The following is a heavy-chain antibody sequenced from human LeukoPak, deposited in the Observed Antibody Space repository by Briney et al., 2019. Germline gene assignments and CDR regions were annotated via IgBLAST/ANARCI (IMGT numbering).Heavy chain of an antibody. CDR2: ISSSSDHI. D-gene: IGHD2-2*01. Sequence: PGGSLRLSCGASGSTFSSYSMNWVRQAPGKGLEWVSSISSSSDHIAYAASVKGRFTISRDNAKNALYLQVNSLRAEDTAVYYCARGVVPAAFDYWGQGTLVTVSS. CDR1: GSTFSSYS. J-gene: IGHJ4*02. V-gene: IGHV3-21*01. CDR3: ARGVVPAAFDY.